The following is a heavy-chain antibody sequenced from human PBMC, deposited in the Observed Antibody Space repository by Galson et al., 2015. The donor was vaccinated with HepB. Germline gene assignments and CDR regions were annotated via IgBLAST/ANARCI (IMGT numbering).Heavy chain of an antibody. Sequence: SLRLSCAASGFTFSSYTMNWVRQTPGKGLQWVSYIRTNGATIHYADSVKGRFTIARDSAKNAVWLQMNSLRAEDTAVYYCATTKFGSVAYRTVESWGQGTLVT. V-gene: IGHV3-48*04. D-gene: IGHD1-14*01. CDR2: IRTNGATI. CDR1: GFTFSSYT. J-gene: IGHJ4*03. CDR3: ATTKFGSVAYRTVES.